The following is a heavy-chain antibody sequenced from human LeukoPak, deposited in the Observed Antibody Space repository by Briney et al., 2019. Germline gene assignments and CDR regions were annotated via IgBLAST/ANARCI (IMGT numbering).Heavy chain of an antibody. CDR1: GGYFSGYY. V-gene: IGHV4-34*01. D-gene: IGHD2-15*01. J-gene: IGHJ4*02. Sequence: SETLSLTCAVYGGYFSGYYWSWIRQPPGKGLEWIGEINHSGSTNYNPSLKSRVTISVDTSKNQFSLKLSSVTAADTAVYYCARGRRILGYWGQGTLVTVSS. CDR2: INHSGST. CDR3: ARGRRILGY.